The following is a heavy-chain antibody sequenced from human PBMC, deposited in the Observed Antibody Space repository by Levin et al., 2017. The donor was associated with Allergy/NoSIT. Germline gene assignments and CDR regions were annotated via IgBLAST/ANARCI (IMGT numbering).Heavy chain of an antibody. V-gene: IGHV1-3*01. Sequence: ASVKVSCKASGYTFTSYAMHWVRQAPGQRLEWMGWINAGNGNTKYSQKFQGRVTITRDTSASTAYMELSSLRSEDTAVYYCAREGCSSTSCYPYWGQGTLVTVSS. CDR2: INAGNGNT. J-gene: IGHJ4*02. CDR3: AREGCSSTSCYPY. D-gene: IGHD2-2*01. CDR1: GYTFTSYA.